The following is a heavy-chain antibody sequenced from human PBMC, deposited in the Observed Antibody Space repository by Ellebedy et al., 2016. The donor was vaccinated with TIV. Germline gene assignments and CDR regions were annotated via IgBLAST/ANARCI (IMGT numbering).Heavy chain of an antibody. D-gene: IGHD3-10*01. CDR2: IRYDGSDK. CDR3: AKVLFAFGEFESPFDP. Sequence: GESLKISCAASGFTFHSYGMHWVRQAPGKGLEWVTFIRYDGSDKYYADSVKSRFTVSRDNSKNTLTLQMNSLRLEDAAVYYCAKVLFAFGEFESPFDPWGQGTLVIVSS. V-gene: IGHV3-30*02. J-gene: IGHJ5*02. CDR1: GFTFHSYG.